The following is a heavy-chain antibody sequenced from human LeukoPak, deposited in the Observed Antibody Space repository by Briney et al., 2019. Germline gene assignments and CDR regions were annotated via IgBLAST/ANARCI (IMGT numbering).Heavy chain of an antibody. V-gene: IGHV1-8*03. J-gene: IGHJ4*02. D-gene: IGHD4-17*01. Sequence: GASVKVPCKASGYTFTSYDINWVRQATGQGLEWMGWMNPNSGNTGYAQKFQGRVTITRNTSISTAYMELSSLRSEDTAVYYCARVGDPVTTIDYWGQGTLVTVSP. CDR3: ARVGDPVTTIDY. CDR2: MNPNSGNT. CDR1: GYTFTSYD.